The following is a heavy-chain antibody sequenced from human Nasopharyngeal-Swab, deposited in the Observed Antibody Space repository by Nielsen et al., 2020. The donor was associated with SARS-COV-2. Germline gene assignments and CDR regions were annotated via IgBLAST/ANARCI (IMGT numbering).Heavy chain of an antibody. D-gene: IGHD3-10*01. Sequence: IRQPPGKALEWLAIIYWDDDKRYIPSLKSRLTITKDTPKNQVVLTMTNMDPVDTATYYCAHSLHYYGSGSLFSSYYCYYMDVWGKGTTVTVSS. CDR3: AHSLHYYGSGSLFSSYYCYYMDV. J-gene: IGHJ6*03. V-gene: IGHV2-5*02. CDR2: IYWDDDK.